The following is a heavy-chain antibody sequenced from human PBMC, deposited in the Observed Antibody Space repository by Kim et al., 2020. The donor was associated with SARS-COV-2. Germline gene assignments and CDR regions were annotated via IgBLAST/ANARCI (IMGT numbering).Heavy chain of an antibody. D-gene: IGHD3-3*01. V-gene: IGHV6-1*01. Sequence: SQTLSLTCAISGDSVSSNSAAWNWIRQSPSRGLEWLGRTYFRSKWINDYAVFVKSRITINLDTSKNQFSLQLNSVTPEDTAVYYCVRGLTLFGGTNNWFDPWGQGTLVTVSS. CDR1: GDSVSSNSAA. CDR3: VRGLTLFGGTNNWFDP. CDR2: TYFRSKWIN. J-gene: IGHJ5*02.